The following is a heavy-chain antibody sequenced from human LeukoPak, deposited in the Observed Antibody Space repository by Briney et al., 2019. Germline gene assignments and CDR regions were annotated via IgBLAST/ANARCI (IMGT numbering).Heavy chain of an antibody. CDR2: INPNSGGT. CDR1: GYTFTGYY. D-gene: IGHD3-16*02. J-gene: IGHJ4*02. V-gene: IGHV1-2*02. CDR3: ARVEYDYVWGSYRSPYYFDY. Sequence: ASVKVSCKASGYTFTGYYMHWVRQAPGQGLEWMGCINPNSGGTNYAQKFQGRVTMTRDTSISTAYMELSRLRSDDTAVYYCARVEYDYVWGSYRSPYYFDYWGQGTLVTVSS.